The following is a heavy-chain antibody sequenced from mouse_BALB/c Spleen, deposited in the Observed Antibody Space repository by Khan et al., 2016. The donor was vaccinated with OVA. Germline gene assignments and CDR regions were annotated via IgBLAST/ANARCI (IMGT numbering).Heavy chain of an antibody. Sequence: VQLKESGPELVKPGASVKVSCKASGYAFTSYIMYWVKQSHGKSLEWIGYIDPYNGGTSYNQKFKGKATLTVDKSSTTAYMHLNSLTSEDSAVYYCARGGYGGFVYWGQGTLVTVSA. V-gene: IGHV1S135*01. CDR3: ARGGYGGFVY. CDR1: GYAFTSYI. J-gene: IGHJ3*01. CDR2: IDPYNGGT. D-gene: IGHD2-2*01.